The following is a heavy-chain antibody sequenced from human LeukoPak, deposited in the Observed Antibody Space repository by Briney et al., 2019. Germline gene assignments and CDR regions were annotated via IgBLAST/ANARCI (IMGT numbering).Heavy chain of an antibody. CDR3: ARGQSLNDY. CDR1: GYTFTEYY. J-gene: IGHJ4*02. CDR2: INPNSGGA. Sequence: ASVKVSCKASGYTFTEYYMHWVRRAPGQGLEWMGWINPNSGGANYAEKFQGRVTMTRDTSISTAYMELSRLRYDDTALYYCARGQSLNDYWGQGTLVTVSS. V-gene: IGHV1-2*02.